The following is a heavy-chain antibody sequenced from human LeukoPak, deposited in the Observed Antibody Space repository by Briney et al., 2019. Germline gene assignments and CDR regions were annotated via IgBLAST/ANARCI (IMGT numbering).Heavy chain of an antibody. D-gene: IGHD6-19*01. CDR2: ISSSNSYI. CDR1: GFTFSSYS. V-gene: IGHV3-21*01. Sequence: GGSLRLSCAASGFTFSSYSMNWVRQAPGKGLEWVSSISSSNSYIYYANSVKGRFTISRDNAKNSLYLQMNSLRAEDTAVYYCAREPVAGTAPRWGQGTLVTVSS. J-gene: IGHJ4*02. CDR3: AREPVAGTAPR.